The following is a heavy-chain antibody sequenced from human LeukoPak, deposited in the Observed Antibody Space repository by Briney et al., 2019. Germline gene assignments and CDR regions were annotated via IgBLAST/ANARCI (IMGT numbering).Heavy chain of an antibody. V-gene: IGHV4-59*01. Sequence: SETLSLTCTVSGGSISRYYWSWIRQPPGKGLEWIGYVYYSGSAHYNPSLKSRVTISVDTSKSQFSLKLSSVTAADTAVYYCASAIFVENAFDIWGQGTMVTVSS. J-gene: IGHJ3*02. CDR3: ASAIFVENAFDI. CDR1: GGSISRYY. CDR2: VYYSGSA. D-gene: IGHD3-3*01.